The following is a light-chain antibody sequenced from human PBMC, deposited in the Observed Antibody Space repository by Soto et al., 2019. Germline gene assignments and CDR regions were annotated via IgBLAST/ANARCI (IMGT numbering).Light chain of an antibody. CDR3: QQGYSNPWT. CDR1: QSVSNY. V-gene: IGKV3-11*01. CDR2: DAS. Sequence: DIVLTQSPGTLALSPGDRATLSCRASQSVSNYVAWYQQRPGQAPRLLIYDASNRATGIPARFSGSGSGTDFTLTVESLQPEDFATYYCQQGYSNPWTFGQGTK. J-gene: IGKJ1*01.